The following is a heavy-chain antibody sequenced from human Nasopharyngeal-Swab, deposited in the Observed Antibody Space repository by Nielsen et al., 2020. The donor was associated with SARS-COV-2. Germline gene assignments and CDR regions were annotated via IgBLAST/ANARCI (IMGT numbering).Heavy chain of an antibody. CDR2: ISCSGGST. V-gene: IGHV3-23*01. D-gene: IGHD3-22*01. Sequence: GRSLRLSCAASGFTFSSYAMSWVRQAPGKGLEWVSVISCSGGSTYYADSVKGRFTISRDNSKNTLYLQMNSLRAEDTAVYYCARYDDYYDSSGYAYWGQGTLVTVSS. CDR1: GFTFSSYA. J-gene: IGHJ4*02. CDR3: ARYDDYYDSSGYAY.